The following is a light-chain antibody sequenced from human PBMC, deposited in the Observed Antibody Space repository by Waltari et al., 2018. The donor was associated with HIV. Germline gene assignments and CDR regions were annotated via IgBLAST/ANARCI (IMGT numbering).Light chain of an antibody. J-gene: IGKJ2*01. CDR1: QSISAQ. CDR2: EAA. Sequence: EIVMTQSPPTLSVSPGQRVTLSCRASQSISAQVTWYQQRPGQAPRLLIYEAATRHTGIPARFSGSGSGTEFTLTISSLQSEDLATYFCQQYDSGPRGITFGQGTMLEIK. V-gene: IGKV3-15*01. CDR3: QQYDSGPRGIT.